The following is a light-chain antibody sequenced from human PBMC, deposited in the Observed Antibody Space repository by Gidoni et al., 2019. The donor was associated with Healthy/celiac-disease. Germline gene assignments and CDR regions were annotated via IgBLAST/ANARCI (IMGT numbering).Light chain of an antibody. CDR1: KLGYKY. V-gene: IGLV3-1*01. CDR2: QDS. J-gene: IGLJ2*01. CDR3: QAWDSSTAVV. Sequence: SYELTQPRSVSVSPGQTASITCSGDKLGYKYACWYQPKPGQSPVLVIYQDSKRPAGIHRRFSGSNSGNTATLTISGTQAMDEADYYCQAWDSSTAVVFGGGTKLTVL.